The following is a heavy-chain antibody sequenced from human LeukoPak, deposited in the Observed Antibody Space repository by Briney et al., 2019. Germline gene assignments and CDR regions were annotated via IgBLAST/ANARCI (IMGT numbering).Heavy chain of an antibody. CDR2: INPNSGGT. CDR3: ASAIIDYGDYYFDY. Sequence: ASVKVSCRASGHTFTGYYMHWVRQAPGQGLEWMGWINPNSGGTNYAQKFQGRVTMTRDTSISTAYMELSRLRSDDTAVYYCASAIIDYGDYYFDYWGQGTLVTVSS. D-gene: IGHD4-17*01. V-gene: IGHV1-2*02. CDR1: GHTFTGYY. J-gene: IGHJ4*02.